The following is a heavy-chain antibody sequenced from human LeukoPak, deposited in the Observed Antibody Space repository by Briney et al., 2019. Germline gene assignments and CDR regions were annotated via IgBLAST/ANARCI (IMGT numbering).Heavy chain of an antibody. V-gene: IGHV3-7*01. CDR2: IKQDGGEK. CDR3: AREDHSNYNY. J-gene: IGHJ4*02. CDR1: GFTFSSYW. D-gene: IGHD4-11*01. Sequence: GGSLRLSCAASGFTFSSYWMSWVSQAPGKGLEWVANIKQDGGEKFYVDSVKGRFTISRDNAKTSLYLQMNSLRAEDTAVYYCAREDHSNYNYWGQGTLVTVSS.